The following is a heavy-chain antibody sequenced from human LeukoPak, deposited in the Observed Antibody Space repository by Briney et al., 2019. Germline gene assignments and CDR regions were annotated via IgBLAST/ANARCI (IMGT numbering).Heavy chain of an antibody. CDR2: IDGSGGRT. Sequence: GGSLRLSCSASGFTFSSYTMHWVRQAPGKGLRHVSVIDGSGGRTYYADSVKDRFSISRDNSKNTVYLQMSSLRPDDTAVYYCARLGDKDLDIVATIEWGFDYWGQGTLVTVSS. CDR3: ARLGDKDLDIVATIEWGFDY. D-gene: IGHD5-12*01. J-gene: IGHJ4*02. V-gene: IGHV3-64*04. CDR1: GFTFSSYT.